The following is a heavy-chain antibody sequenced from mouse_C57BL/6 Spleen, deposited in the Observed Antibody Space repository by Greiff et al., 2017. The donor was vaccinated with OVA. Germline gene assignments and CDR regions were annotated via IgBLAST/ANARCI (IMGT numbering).Heavy chain of an antibody. CDR1: GYSFTGYY. Sequence: EVQLKESGPELVKPGASVKISCKASGYSFTGYYMNWVKQSPEKSLEWIGEINPSTGGTTYNQKFKAKATLTVDKSSSTAYMQLKSLTSEDSAVYYCARRRYWYFDVWGTGTTVTVSS. J-gene: IGHJ1*03. CDR2: INPSTGGT. V-gene: IGHV1-42*01. CDR3: ARRRYWYFDV.